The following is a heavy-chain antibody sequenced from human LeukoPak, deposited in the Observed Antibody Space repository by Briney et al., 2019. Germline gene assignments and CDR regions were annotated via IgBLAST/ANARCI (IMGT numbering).Heavy chain of an antibody. J-gene: IGHJ4*02. CDR3: ARGGTSGYSSSLHFWGGNYYFDY. Sequence: PGGSLTLSCAASGFTFTNYWMSWVRQAPGTGLEWVANIKQDGNEKYYVDSVRGRFTITRDNAKNSLYLQMNSLRAEDTAVYYCARGGTSGYSSSLHFWGGNYYFDYWGQGTLVTVSS. CDR2: IKQDGNEK. D-gene: IGHD6-13*01. V-gene: IGHV3-7*01. CDR1: GFTFTNYW.